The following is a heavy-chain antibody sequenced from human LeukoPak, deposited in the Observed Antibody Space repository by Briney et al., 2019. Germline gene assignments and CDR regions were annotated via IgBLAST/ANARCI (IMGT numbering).Heavy chain of an antibody. D-gene: IGHD5-12*01. CDR3: ARQYSGYDWGYYYYYMDV. CDR1: GGSFSGYY. J-gene: IGHJ6*03. CDR2: INHSGGT. Sequence: SETLSLTCAVYGGSFSGYYWSWIRQPPGKGLEWIGEINHSGGTNYNPSLKSRVTISVDTSKNQFSLKLSSVTAADTAVYYCARQYSGYDWGYYYYYMDVWGKGTTVTISS. V-gene: IGHV4-34*01.